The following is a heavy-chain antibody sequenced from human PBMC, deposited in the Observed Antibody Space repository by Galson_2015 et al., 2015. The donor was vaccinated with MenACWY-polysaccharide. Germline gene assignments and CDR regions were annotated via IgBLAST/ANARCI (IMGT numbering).Heavy chain of an antibody. CDR2: ISAYNSNT. D-gene: IGHD2-21*02. CDR3: ARDIVVVTASLKLRGFQY. J-gene: IGHJ1*01. Sequence: SVKVSCKASGYTFTSYGISWVRQAPGQGLEWMGWISAYNSNTNYAQKLQGRVTMTTDTSTITAYMELRSLRSDDTAVYYCARDIVVVTASLKLRGFQYWGQGTLVTVSS. CDR1: GYTFTSYG. V-gene: IGHV1-18*01.